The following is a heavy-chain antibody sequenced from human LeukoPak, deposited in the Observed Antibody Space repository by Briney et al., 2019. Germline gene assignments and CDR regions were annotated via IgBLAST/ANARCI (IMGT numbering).Heavy chain of an antibody. CDR3: AGGLVVPAAMPSFDY. J-gene: IGHJ4*02. Sequence: SETLSLTCTVSGGSISSYYWSWIRQPPGKGLEWIGYIYYSGSTNYNPSLKSRVTISVDTSKNQFSLKLSSVTAADTAVYYCAGGLVVPAAMPSFDYWGQGTLVTVSS. CDR1: GGSISSYY. CDR2: IYYSGST. V-gene: IGHV4-59*01. D-gene: IGHD2-2*01.